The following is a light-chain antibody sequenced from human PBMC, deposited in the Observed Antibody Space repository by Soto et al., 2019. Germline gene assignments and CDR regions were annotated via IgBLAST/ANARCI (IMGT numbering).Light chain of an antibody. V-gene: IGKV3-15*01. CDR2: DAS. CDR3: HQYNSWPPGT. CDR1: QSISRS. J-gene: IGKJ2*01. Sequence: EIVLTQSPAILSVSPGERATLSCRASQSISRSLAWYQQQPGQAPRLLISDASTRATGIPARFSGSGSGTEFTLTISSLQSEDFALYYCHQYNSWPPGTFGQGTKVEIK.